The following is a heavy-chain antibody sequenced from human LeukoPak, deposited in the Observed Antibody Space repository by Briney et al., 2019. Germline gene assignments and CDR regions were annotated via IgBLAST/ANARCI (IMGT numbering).Heavy chain of an antibody. J-gene: IGHJ4*02. V-gene: IGHV4-39*07. CDR3: ARDRVYGAFDY. Sequence: SETLSLTCTVSGGSISSSSYYWGWIRQPPGKGLEWIGSIYHSGSTYYNPSLKSRVTISVDTSKNQFSLKLSSVTAADTAVYYCARDRVYGAFDYWGQGTLATVSS. D-gene: IGHD4-17*01. CDR2: IYHSGST. CDR1: GGSISSSSYY.